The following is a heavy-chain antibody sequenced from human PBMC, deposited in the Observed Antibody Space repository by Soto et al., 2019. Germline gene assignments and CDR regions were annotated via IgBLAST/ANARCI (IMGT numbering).Heavy chain of an antibody. J-gene: IGHJ2*01. CDR2: INDDGSRT. D-gene: IGHD3-3*01. Sequence: WGSLRLSCAASGFTLSNFWMHWVRQVPGKGLVWVSRINDDGSRTKYADSVEGRLTISRDTAKNTLYLQMDSLRVEDTAVYYCARDHHDYDFWSGNPRGYFDLWGRGTLVTTSS. V-gene: IGHV3-74*01. CDR1: GFTLSNFW. CDR3: ARDHHDYDFWSGNPRGYFDL.